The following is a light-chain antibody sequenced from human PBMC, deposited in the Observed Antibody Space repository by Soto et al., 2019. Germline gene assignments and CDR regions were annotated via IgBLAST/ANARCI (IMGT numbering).Light chain of an antibody. V-gene: IGKV1-39*01. J-gene: IGKJ1*01. CDR1: QSISSY. CDR3: HQRQSWPRT. Sequence: DIQVTQSTSSLSASVGDRVTITCRASQSISSYLNWYQQKPGKAPKPLIYAASSLQSGIPARFSASGSGTDFTLTISDVQPEDFALYYCHQRQSWPRTFGQGTKV. CDR2: AAS.